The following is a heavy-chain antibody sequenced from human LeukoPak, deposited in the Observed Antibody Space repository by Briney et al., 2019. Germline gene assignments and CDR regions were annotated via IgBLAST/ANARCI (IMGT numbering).Heavy chain of an antibody. J-gene: IGHJ4*02. V-gene: IGHV3-7*01. CDR2: IKQDGSEK. CDR3: ARMGGYSGYDLNY. CDR1: GFTFSSYW. D-gene: IGHD5-12*01. Sequence: GGSLRLSCAASGFTFSSYWMSWVRQAPGKGLEWVANIKQDGSEKYYVDSVKGRFTISRDNAKNSLYLQMNSLRAEDTAVYYCARMGGYSGYDLNYWGQGTLVTVSS.